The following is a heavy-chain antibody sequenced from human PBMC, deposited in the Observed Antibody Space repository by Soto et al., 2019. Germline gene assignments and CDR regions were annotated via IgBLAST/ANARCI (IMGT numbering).Heavy chain of an antibody. CDR2: ISSSSSTI. J-gene: IGHJ4*02. Sequence: EVQLVESGGGLVQPGGSLRLSGAASGFTFSSYSVNWVRQAPGKGLEWVSYISSSSSTINYADSVKGRFTISRDNAKNSVYLQMNSPRDEYTAVYYCARVWSSGWLNVYWGQGTLVTVSS. CDR3: ARVWSSGWLNVY. D-gene: IGHD6-19*01. CDR1: GFTFSSYS. V-gene: IGHV3-48*02.